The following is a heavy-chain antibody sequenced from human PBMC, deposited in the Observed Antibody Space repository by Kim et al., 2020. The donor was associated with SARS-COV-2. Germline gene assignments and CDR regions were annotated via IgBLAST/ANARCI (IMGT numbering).Heavy chain of an antibody. Sequence: ADSVKGRFTISRDNAKNPLYLQMNSLRAEDTAVYYCARAGKQGLEDPFDYWGQGTLVTVSS. V-gene: IGHV3-74*01. J-gene: IGHJ4*02. CDR3: ARAGKQGLEDPFDY. D-gene: IGHD6-19*01.